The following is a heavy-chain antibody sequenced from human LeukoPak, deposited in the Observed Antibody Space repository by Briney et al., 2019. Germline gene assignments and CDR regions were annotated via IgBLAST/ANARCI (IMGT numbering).Heavy chain of an antibody. CDR1: GGTFSSYA. Sequence: SVKVSCKASGGTFSSYAISWVRQAPGQGLEWMGGIIPIFGTANYAQKFQGRVTMTRDTSTSTVYMELSSLRSEDTAVYYCARDYYDSSGYYRAFDYWGQGTLVTVSS. CDR3: ARDYYDSSGYYRAFDY. V-gene: IGHV1-69*05. CDR2: IIPIFGTA. J-gene: IGHJ4*02. D-gene: IGHD3-22*01.